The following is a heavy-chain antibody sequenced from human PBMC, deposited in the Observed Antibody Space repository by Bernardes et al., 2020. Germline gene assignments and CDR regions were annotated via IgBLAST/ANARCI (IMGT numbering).Heavy chain of an antibody. CDR3: AKDLGTGYRDSAFDI. V-gene: IGHV3-23*01. Sequence: GSSLRFSCAASGFTFSSYAMSWVRQAPGTGLEWVSAISGSGGSTYYADSVKGRFTISRDNSKNTLYLQMNSLRAEDTAVYYCAKDLGTGYRDSAFDIWGQGTMVTVSS. CDR1: GFTFSSYA. CDR2: ISGSGGST. D-gene: IGHD7-27*01. J-gene: IGHJ3*02.